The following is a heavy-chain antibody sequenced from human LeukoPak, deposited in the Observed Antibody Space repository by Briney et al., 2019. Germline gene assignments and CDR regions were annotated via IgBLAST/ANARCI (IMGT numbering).Heavy chain of an antibody. D-gene: IGHD6-19*01. CDR2: IYYSGST. CDR3: ARHASVDGNWPRPLDY. J-gene: IGHJ4*02. CDR1: GGSISSYY. Sequence: PSETLSLTCTVSGGSISSYYWGWIRQPPGKGLEWIGNIYYSGSTYYNPSLKTRVTISVDTSKNQFSLKLTSVTAADTAVYYCARHASVDGNWPRPLDYWGQGSLVTVSS. V-gene: IGHV4-39*01.